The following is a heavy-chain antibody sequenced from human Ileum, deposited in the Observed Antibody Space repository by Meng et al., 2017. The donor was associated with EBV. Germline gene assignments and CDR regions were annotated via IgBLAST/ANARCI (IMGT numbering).Heavy chain of an antibody. D-gene: IGHD6-13*01. Sequence: QGKLQESGPGLVKPSQTLSLTCGVSGGSISSGGHYWTWIRQPPGKGLEWIAYIYYSGNTYYNSSLKSRVSISLDTSKKQFSLNLKSVTVADTAVYYCARGFSSIGGLGNWFDPWGQGTRVTVSS. V-gene: IGHV4-30-4*01. CDR1: GGSISSGGHY. CDR2: IYYSGNT. J-gene: IGHJ5*02. CDR3: ARGFSSIGGLGNWFDP.